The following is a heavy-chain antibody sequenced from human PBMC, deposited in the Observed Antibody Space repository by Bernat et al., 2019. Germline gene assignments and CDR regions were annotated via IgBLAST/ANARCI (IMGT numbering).Heavy chain of an antibody. CDR2: ISGYNGDT. Sequence: QVHLVQSGVEVKKPGASVKVSCKASGYTFTSYGLSWVRQAPGQGLEWMGWISGYNGDTNYAQKLRGRVTMTTDTSTSTAYMELRSLRSDDTAVYYCARDYQYVYDSGGFYTDDTFDIWGQGTMVTVSS. V-gene: IGHV1-18*01. CDR1: GYTFTSYG. D-gene: IGHD3-22*01. CDR3: ARDYQYVYDSGGFYTDDTFDI. J-gene: IGHJ3*02.